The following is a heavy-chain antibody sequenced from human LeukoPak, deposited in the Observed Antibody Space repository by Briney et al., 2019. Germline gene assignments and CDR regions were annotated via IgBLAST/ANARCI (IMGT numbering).Heavy chain of an antibody. Sequence: GGSLRLSCAASGFTFDDYAMHWVRQAPGKGLEWVSGITWNSGSIGYADSVQGRFTISGDNAKNSLYLQMNSLRAEDTALYYCAKDMSQQLEYYFDYWGQGTLVTVSS. D-gene: IGHD6-13*01. CDR3: AKDMSQQLEYYFDY. V-gene: IGHV3-9*01. J-gene: IGHJ4*02. CDR1: GFTFDDYA. CDR2: ITWNSGSI.